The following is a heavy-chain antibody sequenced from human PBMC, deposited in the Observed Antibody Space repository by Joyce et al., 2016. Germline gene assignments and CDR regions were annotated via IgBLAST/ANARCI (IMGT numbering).Heavy chain of an antibody. Sequence: QVQLQQSGPGLVKTSQTLSLTCAISGDSVSSDRTAWHWIRQSPSRGLEWLGRTYYRSKWYNGYAASVKSRIIINSDTSKNHFSLQLKYVTPEDTAVYYCARTTGTVTARWFDPWGQGSLVTVS. CDR3: ARTTGTVTARWFDP. J-gene: IGHJ5*02. CDR2: TYYRSKWYN. D-gene: IGHD2-21*02. CDR1: GDSVSSDRTA. V-gene: IGHV6-1*01.